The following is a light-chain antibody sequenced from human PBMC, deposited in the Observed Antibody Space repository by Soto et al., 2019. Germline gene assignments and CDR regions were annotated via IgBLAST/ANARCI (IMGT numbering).Light chain of an antibody. J-gene: IGLJ2*01. Sequence: QSALTQPASVSGSPGQSITISCAGVSSDVGGYKYVSWYQQHPGKAPKLMIFEVNNRPSGVSSRFSGSESGNTASLTISDLQAEDEADYYCSLYTSSRSLVFGGGTKLTVL. CDR3: SLYTSSRSLV. CDR1: SSDVGGYKY. V-gene: IGLV2-14*01. CDR2: EVN.